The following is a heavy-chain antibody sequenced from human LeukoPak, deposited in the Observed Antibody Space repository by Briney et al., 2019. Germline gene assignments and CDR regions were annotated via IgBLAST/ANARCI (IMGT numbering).Heavy chain of an antibody. V-gene: IGHV1-18*01. CDR3: ARYEEQQLEYYFDY. CDR2: ISAYNGNT. Sequence: GASVKVSRKASGYTFTSYGISWVRQAPGQGLEWMGWISAYNGNTNYAQKLQGRVTMTTDTSTSTAYMELRSLRSDDTAVYYCARYEEQQLEYYFDYWGQGTLVTVSS. J-gene: IGHJ4*02. CDR1: GYTFTSYG. D-gene: IGHD6-13*01.